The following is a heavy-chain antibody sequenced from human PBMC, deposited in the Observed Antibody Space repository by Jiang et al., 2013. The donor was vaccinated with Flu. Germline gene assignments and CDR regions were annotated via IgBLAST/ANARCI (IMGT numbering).Heavy chain of an antibody. Sequence: KPTQTLTLTCTFSGFSLTTSGLCVSWIRQPPGKALEWLARIDWDDDKFYSTSLKTRLTISKDTSKNQVVLTMTNMDPADTATYYCARTDTHYYYDSSGPWPYYFDYWGQGTLVTVSS. CDR1: GFSLTTSGLC. CDR3: ARTDTHYYYDSSGPWPYYFDY. V-gene: IGHV2-70*16. J-gene: IGHJ4*02. D-gene: IGHD3-22*01. CDR2: IDWDDDK.